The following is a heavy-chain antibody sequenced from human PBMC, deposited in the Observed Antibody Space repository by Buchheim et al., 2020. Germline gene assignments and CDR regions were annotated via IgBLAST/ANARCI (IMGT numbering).Heavy chain of an antibody. CDR3: AKAGWYCSGGSCPHYGMDV. CDR2: IWYDGSNK. J-gene: IGHJ6*02. Sequence: QVQLVESGGGVVQPGRSLRLSCAASGFTFSSYGMHWVRLAPGKGLEWVAVIWYDGSNKYYADSVKGRFTISRDNSKNTLYLQMNSLRAEDTAVYYCAKAGWYCSGGSCPHYGMDVWGQGTT. CDR1: GFTFSSYG. D-gene: IGHD2-15*01. V-gene: IGHV3-33*06.